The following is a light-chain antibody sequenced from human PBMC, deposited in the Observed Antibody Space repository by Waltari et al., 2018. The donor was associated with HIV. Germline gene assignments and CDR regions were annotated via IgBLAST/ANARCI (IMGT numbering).Light chain of an antibody. CDR3: QQYGSSPYT. J-gene: IGKJ2*01. Sequence: EIVLTQSPGTLSLSPGERATLSCRASQSVSSSYLAWYQQKRGQAPRLLIYDASSRATGIPDRFSGSGSGTGFTLTIGRLEPEDFAMYYCQQYGSSPYTFGQGTKLEIK. V-gene: IGKV3-20*01. CDR1: QSVSSSY. CDR2: DAS.